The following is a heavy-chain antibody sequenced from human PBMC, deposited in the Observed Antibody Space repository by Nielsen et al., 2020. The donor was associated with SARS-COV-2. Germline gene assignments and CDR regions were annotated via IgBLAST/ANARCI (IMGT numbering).Heavy chain of an antibody. CDR3: ARDGTPISGTYHHPDC. J-gene: IGHJ4*02. V-gene: IGHV1-24*01. Sequence: ASVKVSCKVSGYTLTELSMHWVRQAPGKGLEWMGGFDPEDGETIYAQQFQGRLTMTGDTSTNTVYMELSSLTSEDTAVYYCARDGTPISGTYHHPDCWGLGTLVTVSS. CDR2: FDPEDGET. CDR1: GYTLTELS. D-gene: IGHD1-26*01.